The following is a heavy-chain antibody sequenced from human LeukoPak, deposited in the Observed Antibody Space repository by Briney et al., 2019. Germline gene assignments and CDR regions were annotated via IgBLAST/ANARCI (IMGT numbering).Heavy chain of an antibody. CDR3: VRDSSMSAFDY. D-gene: IGHD2-21*01. CDR2: IYYSGST. V-gene: IGHV4-30-4*08. CDR1: GGSISSGDYY. Sequence: SQTLSLTCTVSGGSISSGDYYWSWIRQPPGKGLEWIGYIYYSGSTYYNPSLKSRVTISVDTSKNQFSLKLSSVTAADTAVYYCVRDSSMSAFDYWGQGTLVTVSS. J-gene: IGHJ4*02.